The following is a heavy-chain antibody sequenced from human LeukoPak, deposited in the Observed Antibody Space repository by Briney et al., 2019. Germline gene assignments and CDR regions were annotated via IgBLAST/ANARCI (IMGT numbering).Heavy chain of an antibody. CDR3: ARELRTFDS. Sequence: GGSLRLSCAGSGFTFDNYAMSWVRQAPGRGLEWVANIKHNGDELNYVDSVEDRFTISRDNAKNSLYLHMTGLRAEDTAVYYCARELRTFDSWGQGTLVTVSS. J-gene: IGHJ4*02. D-gene: IGHD3-16*01. V-gene: IGHV3-7*01. CDR2: IKHNGDEL. CDR1: GFTFDNYA.